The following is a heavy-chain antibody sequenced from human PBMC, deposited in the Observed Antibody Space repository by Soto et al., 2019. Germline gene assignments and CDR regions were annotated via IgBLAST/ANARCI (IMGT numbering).Heavy chain of an antibody. CDR1: GFTFSSYG. Sequence: QVQLVESGGGVVQPGRSLRLSCAASGFTFSSYGMHWVRQAPGKGLEWVAVISYDGSNKYYADSVKGRFTITRDNSKNTLYLQMNSLRAEDTAVYYCAKDLSVTETPYYFDYWGQGTLVTVSS. V-gene: IGHV3-30*18. D-gene: IGHD3-16*02. J-gene: IGHJ4*02. CDR2: ISYDGSNK. CDR3: AKDLSVTETPYYFDY.